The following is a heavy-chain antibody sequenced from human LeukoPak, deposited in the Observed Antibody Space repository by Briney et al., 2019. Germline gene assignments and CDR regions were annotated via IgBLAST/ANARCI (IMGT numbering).Heavy chain of an antibody. J-gene: IGHJ4*02. CDR3: AKRPVAELRLLRYFDY. CDR1: GFTFSSYA. D-gene: IGHD1-26*01. V-gene: IGHV3-23*01. Sequence: PGGSLRLSCAASGFTFSSYAMSWVRQAPGKGLEWVSAISGSGGSTYYADSVKGRFTISRDNSKNTLYLQMNSLRAEDTAVYYCAKRPVAELRLLRYFDYWGQGTLVTVSS. CDR2: ISGSGGST.